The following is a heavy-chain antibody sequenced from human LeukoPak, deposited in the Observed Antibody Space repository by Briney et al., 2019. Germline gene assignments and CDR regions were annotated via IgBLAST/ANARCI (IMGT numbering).Heavy chain of an antibody. Sequence: SETLSLTCTVSGGSMTRDTYYWNWIRQPAGKGLEWIGRIHTSGATDYNPSLKSRVTISSDTSKNQFSLKLSSVTAADTAVYYCARDPASINDAFDIWGQGTMVTVSS. CDR1: GGSMTRDTYY. CDR2: IHTSGAT. D-gene: IGHD2-21*01. CDR3: ARDPASINDAFDI. V-gene: IGHV4-61*02. J-gene: IGHJ3*02.